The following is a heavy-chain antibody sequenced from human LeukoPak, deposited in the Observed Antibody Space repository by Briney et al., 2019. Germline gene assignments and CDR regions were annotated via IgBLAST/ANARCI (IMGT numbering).Heavy chain of an antibody. CDR2: ISGDGGST. V-gene: IGHV3-43*02. J-gene: IGHJ5*02. D-gene: IGHD2-15*01. Sequence: GGSLRLSCAASGFTFDDYAMHWVRQAPGKGLEWVSLISGDGGSTYYADSVKGRFTKSRDNSKNSLYLQMNSLRTEDSALYYCAKDVGPVVAATDDTSNWFDPWGQGTLVSVPS. CDR1: GFTFDDYA. CDR3: AKDVGPVVAATDDTSNWFDP.